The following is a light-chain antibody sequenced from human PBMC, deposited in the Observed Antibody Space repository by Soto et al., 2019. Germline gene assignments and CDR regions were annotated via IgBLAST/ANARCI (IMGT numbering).Light chain of an antibody. V-gene: IGLV1-40*01. J-gene: IGLJ1*01. CDR1: SSNIGADYE. CDR3: QSYDNTLKGCV. Sequence: QSVLTQPPSGSGAPGQRVIISCTGGSSNIGADYEVHWYQQLPGTAPKLLIYGNTNRPSGVPDRFSGSKSGSSASLAITGLQAEDEAEYYCQSYDNTLKGCVFGTGTKLTVL. CDR2: GNT.